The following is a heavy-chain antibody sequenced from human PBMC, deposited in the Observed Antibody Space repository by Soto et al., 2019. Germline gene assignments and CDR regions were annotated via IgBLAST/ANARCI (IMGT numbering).Heavy chain of an antibody. D-gene: IGHD2-15*01. CDR2: IYHSGST. V-gene: IGHV4-30-2*01. J-gene: IGHJ6*02. CDR3: ARGLHDSNYSYHYGMDV. Sequence: QLQLQESGSGLVKPSQTLSLTCGVSGGSISSGGYSWSWIRQPPGKGLEWIGYIYHSGSTYYNPSPKSRATISVDRSKNQFSLKLSSVTAADTAVYYCARGLHDSNYSYHYGMDVWGQGTTVTVSS. CDR1: GGSISSGGYS.